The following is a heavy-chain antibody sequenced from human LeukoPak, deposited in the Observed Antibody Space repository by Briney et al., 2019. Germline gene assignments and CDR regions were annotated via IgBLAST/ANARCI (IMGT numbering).Heavy chain of an antibody. J-gene: IGHJ4*02. V-gene: IGHV3-23*01. D-gene: IGHD3-22*01. CDR2: ISGSGGST. CDR1: GFTFSSYA. Sequence: PGGSLRLSCAASGFTFSSYAMSWVRQAPGKGLEWVSAISGSGGSTYYADSVKGRFTISRDNSKNTLYLQMNSLRAEDTAVYYCAREDYYDSSGYPYYIDYWGQGTLVTVSS. CDR3: AREDYYDSSGYPYYIDY.